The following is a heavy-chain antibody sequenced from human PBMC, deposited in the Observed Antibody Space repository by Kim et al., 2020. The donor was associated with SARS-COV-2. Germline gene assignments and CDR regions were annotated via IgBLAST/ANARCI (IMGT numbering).Heavy chain of an antibody. CDR3: ARDGLAVAGTGFDY. V-gene: IGHV4-59*01. Sequence: SETLSLTCTVSGGSISSYYWSWIRQPPGKGLEWIGYIYYSGSTNYNPSLKSRVTISVDTSKNQFSLKLSSVTAADTAVYYCARDGLAVAGTGFDYWGQGTLVTVSS. D-gene: IGHD6-19*01. CDR2: IYYSGST. J-gene: IGHJ4*02. CDR1: GGSISSYY.